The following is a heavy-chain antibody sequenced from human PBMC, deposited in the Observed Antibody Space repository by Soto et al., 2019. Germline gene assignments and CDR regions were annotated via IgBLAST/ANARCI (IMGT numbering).Heavy chain of an antibody. J-gene: IGHJ6*02. V-gene: IGHV1-69*06. CDR1: GGTFSSYA. CDR2: IIPIFGTA. Sequence: SVKVSCKASGGTFSSYAISWVRRAPGQGLEWTGGIIPIFGTANYAQKFQGRVTITADKSTSTAYMELSSLRSEDTAVYYCATLVILNAYYQLHRYYGMDVWGQGTTVTVSS. CDR3: ATLVILNAYYQLHRYYGMDV. D-gene: IGHD3-9*01.